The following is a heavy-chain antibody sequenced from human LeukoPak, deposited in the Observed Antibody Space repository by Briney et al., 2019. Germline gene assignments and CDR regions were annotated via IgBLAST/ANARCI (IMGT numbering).Heavy chain of an antibody. CDR3: ARDRPNVDRTGYFSRHDAFGI. CDR1: GGSISSSSYY. Sequence: PSETLSLTCIVSGGSISSSSYYWGWIRQPPGKGLKWIGSIYYSGSTYYNPSLKSRVTISVDTSKNQFSLKLSSVTAGDTAMYYCARDRPNVDRTGYFSRHDAFGIWGQGTMVTVSS. CDR2: IYYSGST. V-gene: IGHV4-39*07. D-gene: IGHD3-22*01. J-gene: IGHJ3*02.